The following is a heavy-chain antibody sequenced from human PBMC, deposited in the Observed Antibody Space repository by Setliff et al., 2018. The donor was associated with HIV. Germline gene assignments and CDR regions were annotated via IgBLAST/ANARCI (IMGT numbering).Heavy chain of an antibody. CDR1: GGSISSSSYY. V-gene: IGHV4-39*01. Sequence: SETLSLTCTVSGGSISSSSYYWGWIRQPPGKGLEWIGSIYYSGSTYYNPSLKSRVTISVDTSKNQFSLKLSSVTAADTAVYYCARGYSSSSFILWGQGTLVTVSS. J-gene: IGHJ4*02. CDR3: ARGYSSSSFIL. D-gene: IGHD6-6*01. CDR2: IYYSGST.